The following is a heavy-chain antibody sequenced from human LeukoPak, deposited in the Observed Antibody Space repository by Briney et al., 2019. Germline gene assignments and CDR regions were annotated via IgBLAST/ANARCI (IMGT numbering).Heavy chain of an antibody. D-gene: IGHD1-26*01. CDR3: AREPMTYYYFDY. J-gene: IGHJ4*02. Sequence: SSETLSLTCTVSGGSISSYYWSWIRQPPGKGLEWIGYIYYSGSTNYDPSFKSRVTISVDTSKNRFSLKLSSVTAADTAVYYCAREPMTYYYFDYWGQGTLVTVSS. V-gene: IGHV4-59*01. CDR2: IYYSGST. CDR1: GGSISSYY.